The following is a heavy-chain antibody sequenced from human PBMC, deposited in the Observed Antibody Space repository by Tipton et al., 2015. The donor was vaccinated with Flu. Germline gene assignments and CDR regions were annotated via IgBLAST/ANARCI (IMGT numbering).Heavy chain of an antibody. CDR1: GGSLSSFY. V-gene: IGHV4-4*07. J-gene: IGHJ4*02. D-gene: IGHD3-10*01. CDR2: IYTSGST. CDR3: ARGSGSGTHVMFDY. Sequence: TLSLTCTVSGGSLSSFYWSRIRQPAGKGLEYIGRIYTSGSTNYNPSFKSRVSMSVDTSKTQLSLDLSSVTAADTAMYYCARGSGSGTHVMFDYWGQGTLVTVSS.